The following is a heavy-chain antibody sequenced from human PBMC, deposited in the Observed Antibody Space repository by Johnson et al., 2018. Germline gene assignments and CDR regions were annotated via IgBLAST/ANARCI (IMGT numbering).Heavy chain of an antibody. CDR3: AKDGRLLRYFDWAFIFQH. CDR1: GGSFSGYY. Sequence: QVQLQQWGAGLLKPSETLSLTCAVYGGSFSGYYWSWIRQPPGKGLEWIGEINHSGSTNYNPSLTSRFTISVDTSKNQFSLKLSSVTAADTAVYYCAKDGRLLRYFDWAFIFQHWGQGTLVTVSS. V-gene: IGHV4-34*01. D-gene: IGHD3-9*01. CDR2: INHSGST. J-gene: IGHJ1*01.